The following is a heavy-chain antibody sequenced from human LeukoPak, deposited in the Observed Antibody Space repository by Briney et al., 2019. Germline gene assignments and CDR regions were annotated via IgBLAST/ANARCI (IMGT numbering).Heavy chain of an antibody. CDR3: TIRVWDTTMGDGDIDS. V-gene: IGHV3-21*01. Sequence: PGGSLKLSGAASGITFSSYSMNWVRQAPGKGLEWVSSISSASTYIYYADSVKGRFPIYRPNAKTSLYLQMNSLRAGDPPMYSCTIRVWDTTMGDGDIDSWGQGTLVIVSS. J-gene: IGHJ4*02. CDR2: ISSASTYI. CDR1: GITFSSYS. D-gene: IGHD5-18*01.